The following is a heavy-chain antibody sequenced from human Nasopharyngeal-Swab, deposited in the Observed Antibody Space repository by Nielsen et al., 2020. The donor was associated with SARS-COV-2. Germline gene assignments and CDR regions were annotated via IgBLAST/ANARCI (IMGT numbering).Heavy chain of an antibody. V-gene: IGHV3-74*01. CDR3: AKAPYLRGLDV. D-gene: IGHD2-21*01. CDR2: INTDGSST. J-gene: IGHJ6*02. Sequence: GGSLRLSCAASGFTFSNYWMTWVRQDPGKGLVWVSHINTDGSSTSYADSVKGRFTISRDNAKNTLYLQMNSLRVEDTALYYCAKAPYLRGLDVWGQGTTVTVSS. CDR1: GFTFSNYW.